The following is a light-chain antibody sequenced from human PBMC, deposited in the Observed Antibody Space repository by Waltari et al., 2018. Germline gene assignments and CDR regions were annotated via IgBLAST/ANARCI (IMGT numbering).Light chain of an antibody. V-gene: IGLV2-23*01. Sequence: QSALTQPASVSGSPGQSISISCIGTSRDVGPYNLFSWYQHHPGKAPKLIVFEASKRPSGVSKRVSGSKAANTASLIISGLQADDEADYYCCSYAGSGSWVFGGGTKVTVI. J-gene: IGLJ3*02. CDR3: CSYAGSGSWV. CDR2: EAS. CDR1: SRDVGPYNL.